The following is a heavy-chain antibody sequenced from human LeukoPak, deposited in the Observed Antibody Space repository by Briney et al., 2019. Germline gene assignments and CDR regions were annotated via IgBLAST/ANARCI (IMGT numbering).Heavy chain of an antibody. V-gene: IGHV4-28*05. CDR2: IHYSGTI. CDR1: GYSISSSNW. J-gene: IGHJ3*02. CDR3: ARNSGYSYGGFDI. Sequence: SDTLSLTCAVSGYSISSSNWWGWMRQPPGKGLEWIGYIHYSGTIYYNPSLKSQVTMSVDTSKNQFSLKLSSVTAVDTAVYYCARNSGYSYGGFDIWGQGTMVTVSS. D-gene: IGHD5-18*01.